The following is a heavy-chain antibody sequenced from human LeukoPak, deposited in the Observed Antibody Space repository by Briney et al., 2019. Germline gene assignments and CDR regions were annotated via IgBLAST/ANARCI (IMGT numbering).Heavy chain of an antibody. J-gene: IGHJ1*01. CDR1: GGSFSGYY. V-gene: IGHV4-34*01. CDR3: ARAHSSSWTSPHTPYFQH. D-gene: IGHD6-13*01. CDR2: INHSGST. Sequence: SETLSLTCAVYGGSFSGYYWSWIRQPPGKGLEWIGEINHSGSTNYNPSLKSRVTISVDTSKNQFSLKLSSVTAADTAVYYCARAHSSSWTSPHTPYFQHWGQGTLVTVSS.